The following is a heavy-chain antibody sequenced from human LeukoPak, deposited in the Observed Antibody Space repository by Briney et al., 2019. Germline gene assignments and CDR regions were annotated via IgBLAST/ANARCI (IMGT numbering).Heavy chain of an antibody. J-gene: IGHJ4*02. CDR1: GFTMSTYL. V-gene: IGHV3-7*01. CDR2: IKQDGSEK. CDR3: ARWDYAFDY. Sequence: GGSLRLSCAVSGFTMSTYLMSWVRQAPGKGLDWVANIKQDGSEKYYVHSVKGRFPISRDNARTSLFLQMNSLRAVDTAVYFCARWDYAFDYWGQGTLVTVSS. D-gene: IGHD4-17*01.